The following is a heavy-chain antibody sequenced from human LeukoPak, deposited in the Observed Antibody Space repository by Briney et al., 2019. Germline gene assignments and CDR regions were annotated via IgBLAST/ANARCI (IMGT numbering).Heavy chain of an antibody. D-gene: IGHD3-10*01. CDR2: IYHSGST. CDR1: GGSISSGGYY. J-gene: IGHJ1*01. CDR3: ARVGSGSYSAEYFQH. V-gene: IGHV4-30-2*01. Sequence: SEALSLTCTVSGGSISSGGYYWSWIRQPPGKGLEWIGYIYHSGSTYYNPSLKSRVTISVDRSKNQLSLKLSSVTAADTAVYYCARVGSGSYSAEYFQHWGQGTLVTVSS.